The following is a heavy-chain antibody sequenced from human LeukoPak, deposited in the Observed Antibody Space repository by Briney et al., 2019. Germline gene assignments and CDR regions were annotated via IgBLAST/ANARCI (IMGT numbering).Heavy chain of an antibody. D-gene: IGHD3-3*01. CDR1: GGTFSSYA. CDR3: ARSVDFWSGYYGYYYYYGMDV. CDR2: IIPIFGTA. V-gene: IGHV1-69*13. Sequence: SVKVSCKASGGTFSSYAISWVRQAPGQGLEWMGGIIPIFGTANYAQKSQGRVTITADESTSTAYMELSSLRSEDTAVYYCARSVDFWSGYYGYYYYYGMDVWGQGTTVTVSS. J-gene: IGHJ6*02.